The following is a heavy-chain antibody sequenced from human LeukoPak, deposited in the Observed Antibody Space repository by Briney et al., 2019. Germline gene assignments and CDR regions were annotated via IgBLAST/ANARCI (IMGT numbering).Heavy chain of an antibody. D-gene: IGHD3-10*01. CDR3: ARLRHYDSSMDV. CDR2: INHSGST. J-gene: IGHJ6*03. Sequence: PSETLSLTCAVYGGSFSGHYWNWIRQPPGTGLEWIGEINHSGSTNYNPSLKSRVTISVDTSKNQFSLKLSSVTAADTAVYYCARLRHYDSSMDVWGKGTTVTISS. V-gene: IGHV4-34*01. CDR1: GGSFSGHY.